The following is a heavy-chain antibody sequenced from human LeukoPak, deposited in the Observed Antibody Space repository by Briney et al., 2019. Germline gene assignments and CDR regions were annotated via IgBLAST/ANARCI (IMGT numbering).Heavy chain of an antibody. Sequence: GGSLRHSCAASGFTFSSYEMNWVRQAPGKGLEWVSYISSSGSTIYYADSVKGRFTISRDNAKNSLYLQMNSLRAEDTAVNYCARVVGAMYYYYGMDVWGQGTTVTVSS. CDR1: GFTFSSYE. V-gene: IGHV3-48*03. CDR2: ISSSGSTI. CDR3: ARVVGAMYYYYGMDV. D-gene: IGHD1-26*01. J-gene: IGHJ6*02.